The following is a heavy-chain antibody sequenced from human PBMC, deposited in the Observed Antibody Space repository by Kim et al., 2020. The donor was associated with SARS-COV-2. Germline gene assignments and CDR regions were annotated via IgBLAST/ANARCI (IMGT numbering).Heavy chain of an antibody. CDR2: ISSSSSYT. CDR3: ASVGDDYVWGSYRDYYYYSGMDV. CDR1: GFTFSDYY. J-gene: IGHJ6*02. V-gene: IGHV3-11*03. Sequence: GGSLRLSCAASGFTFSDYYMSWIRQAPGKGLEWVSYISSSSSYTNYAYSVKVRGTITIDNAKNSLYLQMNILRAEDTAVYYCASVGDDYVWGSYRDYYYYSGMDVWGQGTTDTVYS. D-gene: IGHD3-16*02.